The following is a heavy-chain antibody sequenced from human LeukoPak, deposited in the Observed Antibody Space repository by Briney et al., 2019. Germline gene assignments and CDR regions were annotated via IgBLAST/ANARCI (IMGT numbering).Heavy chain of an antibody. CDR3: EVKGYYYYGMDV. V-gene: IGHV3-23*01. CDR1: GFTFSSYA. Sequence: GGSLRLSCAASGFTFSSYAMSWVRQAPGKGLEWVSAISGSGGSTYYADSVKGRFTISRDNSKNTLYLQMNSLRAEDTAVYYCEVKGYYYYGMDVWGQGTTVTVSS. CDR2: ISGSGGST. J-gene: IGHJ6*02.